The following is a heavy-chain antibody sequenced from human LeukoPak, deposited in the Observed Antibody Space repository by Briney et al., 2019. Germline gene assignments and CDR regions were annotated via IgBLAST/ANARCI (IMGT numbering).Heavy chain of an antibody. CDR1: GFTFSSYA. V-gene: IGHV3-23*01. CDR2: ISGSGDIT. D-gene: IGHD2-15*01. CDR3: AKEHCSGGSCYSHYFDY. J-gene: IGHJ4*02. Sequence: GGSLRLSCAASGFTFSSYAMSWVRQAPGKGLEWVSGISGSGDITYYADSVKGRFTISRDNSKNTLYLQMNSLRAEDTAVYYCAKEHCSGGSCYSHYFDYWGQGTLVIVSS.